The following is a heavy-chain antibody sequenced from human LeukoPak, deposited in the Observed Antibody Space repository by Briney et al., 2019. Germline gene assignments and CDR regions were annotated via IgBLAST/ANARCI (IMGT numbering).Heavy chain of an antibody. D-gene: IGHD6-13*01. Sequence: PGGSLRLSCAASGFTFSSYGMHWVRQAPGKGLEWVAVISYDGSNKYYADSVKGRFTISRDNSKNTLYLQMNSLRAEDTAVYYCATPSHDSSSWSPLDYWGQGTLVTVSS. CDR3: ATPSHDSSSWSPLDY. CDR2: ISYDGSNK. V-gene: IGHV3-30*03. CDR1: GFTFSSYG. J-gene: IGHJ4*02.